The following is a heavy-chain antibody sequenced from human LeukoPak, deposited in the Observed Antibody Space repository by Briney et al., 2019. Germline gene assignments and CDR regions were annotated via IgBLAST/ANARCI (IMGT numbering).Heavy chain of an antibody. Sequence: ASVKVSCEAFGYTFSSYYMRWVRRAPGQGLEWMGTINPSGGSTRFAQKFQGRISMTRDMSTTTVFMELTSLTSDDTAEYYCARAIAAGGYYFDYWGQGTLVTVSP. D-gene: IGHD2-15*01. CDR1: GYTFSSYY. CDR3: ARAIAAGGYYFDY. CDR2: INPSGGST. V-gene: IGHV1-46*01. J-gene: IGHJ4*02.